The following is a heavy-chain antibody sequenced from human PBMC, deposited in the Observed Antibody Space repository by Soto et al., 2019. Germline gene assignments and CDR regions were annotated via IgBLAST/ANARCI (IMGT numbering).Heavy chain of an antibody. CDR2: INHGGGT. Sequence: SETLSLTCAVYGGSFSAYYWSWIRQPPGKGLEWIGEINHGGGTNYNPSLKSRVTISVDKSKNQFSLKLSSVTAADTAVYYCASRGVTIFGVVSGGFDPWGQGTLVTVSS. J-gene: IGHJ5*02. CDR1: GGSFSAYY. D-gene: IGHD3-3*01. CDR3: ASRGVTIFGVVSGGFDP. V-gene: IGHV4-34*01.